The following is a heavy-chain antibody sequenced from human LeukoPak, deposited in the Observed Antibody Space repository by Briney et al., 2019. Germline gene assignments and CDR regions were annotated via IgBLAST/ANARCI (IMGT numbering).Heavy chain of an antibody. V-gene: IGHV1-24*01. CDR1: GYTLTELS. J-gene: IGHJ4*02. D-gene: IGHD3-3*01. CDR2: FDPEDGET. Sequence: ASVKVSCKVSGYTLTELSMHWVRLAPGKGLEWMGGFDPEDGETIYAQKFQGRVTMTEDTSTDTAYMELSSLRSEDTAVYYCATGAAIFGVGPFDYWGQGTLVTVSS. CDR3: ATGAAIFGVGPFDY.